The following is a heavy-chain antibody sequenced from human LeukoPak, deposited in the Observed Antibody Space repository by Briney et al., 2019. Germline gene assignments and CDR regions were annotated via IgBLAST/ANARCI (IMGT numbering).Heavy chain of an antibody. CDR3: ARGINPLDSRYFDY. D-gene: IGHD3-22*01. J-gene: IGHJ4*02. CDR2: IYHSGST. V-gene: IGHV4-30-2*01. CDR1: GGSISSGGYS. Sequence: PSETLSLTCAVSGGSISSGGYSWSWIRQPPGKGLEWIAYIYHSGSTYYNPSLKSRVTISVDRSKNQFSLKLSSVTAADTAVYYCARGINPLDSRYFDYWGQGTLVTVSS.